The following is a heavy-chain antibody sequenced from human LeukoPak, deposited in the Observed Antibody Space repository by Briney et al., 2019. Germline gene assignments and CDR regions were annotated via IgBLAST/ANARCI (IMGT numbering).Heavy chain of an antibody. J-gene: IGHJ6*03. CDR2: INPSGGST. Sequence: GASVKVSCKASGYTFTSYYMHWVRQAPGQGLEWMGIINPSGGSTSYAQKFQGRVTMTRDTSTGTVYMELSSLRSEDTAVYYCARRLGPVRYCSSTSCYKDSGDNVYYYYYMDVWGKGTTVTVSS. CDR3: ARRLGPVRYCSSTSCYKDSGDNVYYYYYMDV. CDR1: GYTFTSYY. V-gene: IGHV1-46*01. D-gene: IGHD2-2*02.